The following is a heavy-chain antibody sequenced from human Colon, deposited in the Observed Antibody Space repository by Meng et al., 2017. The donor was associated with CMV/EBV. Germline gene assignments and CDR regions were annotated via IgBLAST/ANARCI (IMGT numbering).Heavy chain of an antibody. J-gene: IGHJ4*02. CDR1: GYIFTGNH. V-gene: IGHV1-2*02. CDR2: INPNSGGT. D-gene: IGHD3-10*01. CDR3: ARDLPGEGG. Sequence: ASVKVSCKASGYIFTGNHIHWVRQAPGQGLEWMGWINPNSGGTKYAQKFQDRVTMTRDTSISTAYMELSRLTSDDTAVYYGARDLPGEGGWGRGTVVTVSS.